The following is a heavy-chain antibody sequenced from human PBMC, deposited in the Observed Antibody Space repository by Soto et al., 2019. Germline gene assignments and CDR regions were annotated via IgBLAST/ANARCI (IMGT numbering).Heavy chain of an antibody. J-gene: IGHJ4*02. CDR3: ARGGEASYYTAGSPPNY. CDR2: IIPIFGTT. V-gene: IGHV1-69*01. Sequence: QVQLVQSGAEVKEPGSSVKVSCRASGGTSSGYTISWVRLAPGQGLEWVGGIIPIFGTTAYAQKFQDRVTITADESTSAVYMELSSLTSDHPAVYYCARGGEASYYTAGSPPNYWGQGTLVTVSS. CDR1: GGTSSGYT. D-gene: IGHD3-10*01.